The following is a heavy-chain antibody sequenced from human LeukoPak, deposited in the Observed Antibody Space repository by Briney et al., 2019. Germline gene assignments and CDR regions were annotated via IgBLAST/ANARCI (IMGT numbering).Heavy chain of an antibody. D-gene: IGHD2-15*01. CDR3: TTGPRLKPRLSPHRQDHPCYHDT. V-gene: IGHV3-48*03. J-gene: IGHJ5*02. CDR2: ISSSGSTI. Sequence: GGSLRLSCAASAFIFSSCEMNWVRQAPGKGLEWVSYISSSGSTIYYADSVKGRFTISRDNAKNSLYLQMNSLRAEDTAVYYCTTGPRLKPRLSPHRQDHPCYHDTWGQGILVTVSS. CDR1: AFIFSSCE.